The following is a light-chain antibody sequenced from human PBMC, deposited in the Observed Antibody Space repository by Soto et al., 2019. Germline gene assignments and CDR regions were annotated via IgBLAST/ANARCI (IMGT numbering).Light chain of an antibody. CDR1: QSISSY. CDR3: QQSYSTPYT. Sequence: DIQMTQSPSSLSASVGDRVTITCRASQSISSYLNWYQQKLGQAPKLLIYAASSLQSGIPSRFSGSGSGRDFTLTISSLQPEDFATYYCQQSYSTPYTFGQGTKLEIK. V-gene: IGKV1-39*01. CDR2: AAS. J-gene: IGKJ2*01.